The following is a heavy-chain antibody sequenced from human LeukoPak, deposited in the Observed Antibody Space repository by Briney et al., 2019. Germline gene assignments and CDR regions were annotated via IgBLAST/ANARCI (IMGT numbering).Heavy chain of an antibody. J-gene: IGHJ5*02. V-gene: IGHV1-2*02. D-gene: IGHD6-6*01. CDR3: ARGHSSSSGADWFAP. CDR1: GYSLNELS. CDR2: IIPNSGGT. Sequence: VSMKVSCKVSGYSLNELSMHWVRQTPGQGLEWMGWIIPNSGGTNYAQEFQGRVSMTRDTSINTAYMELSRLRSDDTALYYCARGHSSSSGADWFAPWGQGTLVTVSS.